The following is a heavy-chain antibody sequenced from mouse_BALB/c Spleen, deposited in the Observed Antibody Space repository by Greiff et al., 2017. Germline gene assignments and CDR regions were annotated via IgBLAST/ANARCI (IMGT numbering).Heavy chain of an antibody. CDR2: ISYSGST. V-gene: IGHV3-8*02. CDR3: ARGRLLPYYLDY. CDR1: GDSITSGY. D-gene: IGHD2-3*01. J-gene: IGHJ2*01. Sequence: EVQLQESGPRLVKPSQTLSLTCSVTGDSITSGYWTWIRKFPGNKLEYMGYISYSGSTYYNPSLKSRISITRDTSKNQYYLQLNSVTTEDTATYYCARGRLLPYYLDYWGQGTTLTVSS.